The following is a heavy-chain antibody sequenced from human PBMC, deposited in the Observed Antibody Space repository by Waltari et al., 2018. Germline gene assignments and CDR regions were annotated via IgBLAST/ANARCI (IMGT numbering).Heavy chain of an antibody. V-gene: IGHV4-39*07. CDR1: GGSISSSSYY. CDR3: ARAALRYYYDSSGYAFDI. J-gene: IGHJ3*02. D-gene: IGHD3-22*01. Sequence: QLQLQESGPGLVKPSETLSLTCTVSGGSISSSSYYWGWIRQPPGKGLEWIGSIYYSGSTYYNPSLKSRVTISVDTSKNQFSLKLSSVTAADTAVYYCARAALRYYYDSSGYAFDIWGQGTMVTVSS. CDR2: IYYSGST.